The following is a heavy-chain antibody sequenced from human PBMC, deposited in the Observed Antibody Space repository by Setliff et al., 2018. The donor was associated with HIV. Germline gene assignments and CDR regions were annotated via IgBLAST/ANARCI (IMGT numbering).Heavy chain of an antibody. Sequence: KPSETLSLTCGVDDGSFSGYSWSWIRQSPGKGLEWIGEVSRGGSTTYNPSLKSRVTLSVDTSKNQFSLKPSSVTAADTAVYYCTGDYNSGSNRFDYWGQGTPVTVSS. CDR3: TGDYNSGSNRFDY. CDR2: VSRGGST. D-gene: IGHD3-10*01. V-gene: IGHV4-34*01. CDR1: DGSFSGYS. J-gene: IGHJ4*02.